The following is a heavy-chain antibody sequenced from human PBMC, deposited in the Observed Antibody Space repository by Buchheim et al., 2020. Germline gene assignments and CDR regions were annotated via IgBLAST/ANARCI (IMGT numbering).Heavy chain of an antibody. V-gene: IGHV4-4*02. J-gene: IGHJ5*02. Sequence: QVQLQESGPGLVKPSGTLSLTCAVSGGSISSSNWWSWVRQPPGKGLEWIGEINHSGSTNYNPSLKSRVTISVEKFTNQFSLKLSSVTAADTAVYYCARAAYSSSWGFEKREFDPWGQGTL. CDR2: INHSGST. CDR1: GGSISSSNW. D-gene: IGHD6-13*01. CDR3: ARAAYSSSWGFEKREFDP.